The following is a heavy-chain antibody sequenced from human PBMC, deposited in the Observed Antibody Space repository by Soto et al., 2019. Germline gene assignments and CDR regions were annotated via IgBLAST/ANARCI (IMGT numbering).Heavy chain of an antibody. D-gene: IGHD3-10*01. CDR2: ITHSGST. J-gene: IGHJ6*02. CDR3: ARVSGIYYYGMDV. Sequence: QVQLQQWGAGLLKPSETLSLTCAVYGGSFSGYYWSWIRQPPGKGLEWIGEITHSGSTNYNPSLKSRVTISVDTSKNQFSLKLSSVTAADTAVYYCARVSGIYYYGMDVWGQWTTVTVSS. V-gene: IGHV4-34*01. CDR1: GGSFSGYY.